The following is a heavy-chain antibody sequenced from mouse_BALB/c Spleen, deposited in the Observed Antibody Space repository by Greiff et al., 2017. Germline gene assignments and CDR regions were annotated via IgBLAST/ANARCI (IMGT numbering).Heavy chain of an antibody. CDR1: GYSITSGYS. V-gene: IGHV3-1*02. Sequence: VQLQQSGPDLVKPSQSLSLTCTVTGYSITSGYSWHWIRQFPGNKLEWMGYIHYSGSTNYNPSLKSRISITRDTSKNQFFLQLNSVTTEDTATYYCARYYYDYDGDYYFDYWGQGTTLTVSS. CDR2: IHYSGST. J-gene: IGHJ2*01. CDR3: ARYYYDYDGDYYFDY. D-gene: IGHD2-4*01.